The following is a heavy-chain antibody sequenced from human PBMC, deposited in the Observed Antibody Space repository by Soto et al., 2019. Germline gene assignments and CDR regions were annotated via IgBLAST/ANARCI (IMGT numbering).Heavy chain of an antibody. D-gene: IGHD1-26*01. CDR1: GYTFTSYY. CDR3: PRDLSGGYLFDY. Sequence: ASVKVSCKASGYTFTSYYMHWVRQAPGQGLEWMGLINPSGGSTSYAQKFQGRVTMTRDTSTSTVYMELSSLRSDDTAVYYLPRDLSGGYLFDYWGQGTRVTVSS. V-gene: IGHV1-46*01. CDR2: INPSGGST. J-gene: IGHJ4*02.